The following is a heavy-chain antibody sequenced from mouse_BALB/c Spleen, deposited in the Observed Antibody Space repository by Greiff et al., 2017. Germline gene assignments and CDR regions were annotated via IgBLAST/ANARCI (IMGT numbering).Heavy chain of an antibody. V-gene: IGHV5-6-2*01. Sequence: EVMLVESGGGLVKLGGSLKLSCAASGFTFSSYYMSWVRQTPEKRLELVAAINSNGGSTYYPDTVKGRFTISRDNAKNTLYLQMSSLKSEDTALYYCAREGDYGSSYWFAYWGQGTLVTVSA. CDR3: AREGDYGSSYWFAY. D-gene: IGHD1-1*01. CDR2: INSNGGST. CDR1: GFTFSSYY. J-gene: IGHJ3*01.